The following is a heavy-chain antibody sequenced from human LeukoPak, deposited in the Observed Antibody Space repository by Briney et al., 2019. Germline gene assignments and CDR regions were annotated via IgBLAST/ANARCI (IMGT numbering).Heavy chain of an antibody. D-gene: IGHD3-16*01. Sequence: ASVKVSCKASGYTFTGSYIHWVRQAPGQGLEWMGWINPDSGGTNYAQKFQGGVTMTRDTSISTAYMELSRLRSDDTAVYYCARDGLGGSGAFDIWGQGTMVTVSS. J-gene: IGHJ3*02. CDR2: INPDSGGT. CDR1: GYTFTGSY. V-gene: IGHV1-2*02. CDR3: ARDGLGGSGAFDI.